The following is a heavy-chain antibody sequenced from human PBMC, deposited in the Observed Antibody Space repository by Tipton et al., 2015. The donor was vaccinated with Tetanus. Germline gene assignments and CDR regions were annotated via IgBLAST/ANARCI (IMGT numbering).Heavy chain of an antibody. V-gene: IGHV4-59*12. D-gene: IGHD1-14*01. CDR3: AKITVAHTNEFDY. J-gene: IGHJ4*02. CDR1: GGSISSYY. Sequence: LRLSCTLSGGSISSYYWSWVRQPPGKGLEWLGYVFYSGSTDLNPSLKSRVTMSVDTSKNQFSLKLSSVTAADTAVYYCAKITVAHTNEFDYWGQGTLVTVSS. CDR2: VFYSGST.